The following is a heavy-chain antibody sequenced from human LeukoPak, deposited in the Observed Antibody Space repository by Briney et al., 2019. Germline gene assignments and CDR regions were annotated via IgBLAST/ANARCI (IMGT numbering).Heavy chain of an antibody. CDR1: GYTLTSYG. CDR3: ARTRGYYDTLTGYYTDNYFDY. CDR2: VSAYNGNT. J-gene: IGHJ4*02. V-gene: IGHV1-18*01. Sequence: ASVKVSCKASGYTLTSYGISWVRQSPGQGLEWMGWVSAYNGNTNYAQKLQGRVTMTTDTSTSTAYMELRSLRSDDTAVYYCARTRGYYDTLTGYYTDNYFDYWGQGTLVTVSS. D-gene: IGHD3-9*01.